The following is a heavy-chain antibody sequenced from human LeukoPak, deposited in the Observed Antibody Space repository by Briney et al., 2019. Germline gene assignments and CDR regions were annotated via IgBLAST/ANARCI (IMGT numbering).Heavy chain of an antibody. Sequence: SETLSLTCTVSGGSISSSTYYWGWIRQPPGQGLEWIGTIKSSGNSHYNPSLKSRVTMSIGTSKNQFSLKLTSVTATDTAVYYCARRLSGSYSDYWGQGILVTVSS. J-gene: IGHJ4*02. CDR2: IKSSGNS. V-gene: IGHV4-39*01. D-gene: IGHD1-26*01. CDR1: GGSISSSTYY. CDR3: ARRLSGSYSDY.